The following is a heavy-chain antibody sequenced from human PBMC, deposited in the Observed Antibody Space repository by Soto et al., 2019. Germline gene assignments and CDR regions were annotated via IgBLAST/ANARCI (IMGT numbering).Heavy chain of an antibody. V-gene: IGHV4-34*01. CDR1: GGSFSGYY. D-gene: IGHD6-19*01. Sequence: SETLSLTCAVYGGSFSGYYWSWIRQPPGKGLEWIGEINHSGSTNYNPSLKSRVTISVDTSKNQFSLKLSSVTAADTAVYYCARTINRRNSSGWSPGPRNYYYYYGMDVWGQGTTVTVSS. CDR2: INHSGST. J-gene: IGHJ6*02. CDR3: ARTINRRNSSGWSPGPRNYYYYYGMDV.